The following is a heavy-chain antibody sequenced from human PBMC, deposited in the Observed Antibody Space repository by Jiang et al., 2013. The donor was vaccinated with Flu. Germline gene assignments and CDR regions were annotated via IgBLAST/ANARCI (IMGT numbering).Heavy chain of an antibody. D-gene: IGHD1-26*01. Sequence: SGAEVKKPGASVKVSCKTSGYPFTSYTLHWVRQAPGQRLEWMGWINAGNGNAKYSQRFQGRVTITADTSTDTAYMELSSLRSEDTAVYYCATEYSGSYSPRVVPDYWGQGTLVTVSS. V-gene: IGHV1-3*01. CDR1: GYPFTSYT. CDR2: INAGNGNA. J-gene: IGHJ4*02. CDR3: ATEYSGSYSPRVVPDY.